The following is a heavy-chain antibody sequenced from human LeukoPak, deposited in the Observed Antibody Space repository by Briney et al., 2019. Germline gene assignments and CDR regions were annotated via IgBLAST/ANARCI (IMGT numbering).Heavy chain of an antibody. CDR2: IYYSGST. CDR1: GGSISSYY. J-gene: IGHJ4*02. D-gene: IGHD6-13*01. V-gene: IGHV4-59*08. CDR3: ASSRGSIDSSSWLWDFDY. Sequence: PETLSLTCTVSGGSISSYYWSWIRQPPGKGLEWIGYIYYSGSTNYNPSLKSRVTISVDTSKNQFSLKLSSVTAADTAVYYCASSRGSIDSSSWLWDFDYWGQGTLVTVSS.